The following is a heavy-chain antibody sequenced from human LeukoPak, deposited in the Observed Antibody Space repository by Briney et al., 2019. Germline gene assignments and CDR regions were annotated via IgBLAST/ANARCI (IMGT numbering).Heavy chain of an antibody. Sequence: ASVKVSCKASGGTFSSYVINLVRQAPGQGLEWMGGIIPIFSTADYAQKLQGRVTMTTDTSTSTAYMELRSLRSDDTAVYYCARDLEYYFDYWGQGTLVTVSS. CDR2: IIPIFSTA. V-gene: IGHV1-69*05. J-gene: IGHJ4*02. CDR1: GGTFSSYV. CDR3: ARDLEYYFDY.